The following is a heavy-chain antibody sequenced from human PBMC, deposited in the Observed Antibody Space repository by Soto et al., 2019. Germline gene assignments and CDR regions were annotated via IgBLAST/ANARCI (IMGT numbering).Heavy chain of an antibody. CDR1: GFTFSSYS. CDR2: ISSSSSYI. V-gene: IGHV3-21*01. Sequence: GGSLRLSCAASGFTFSSYSMNWVRQAPGKGLEWVSSISSSSSYIYYADSVKGRFTISRDNAKNSLYLQMNSLRAEDTAVYYCARGSIGVVPAANNWFDPWGQGTLVTVSS. CDR3: ARGSIGVVPAANNWFDP. D-gene: IGHD2-2*01. J-gene: IGHJ5*02.